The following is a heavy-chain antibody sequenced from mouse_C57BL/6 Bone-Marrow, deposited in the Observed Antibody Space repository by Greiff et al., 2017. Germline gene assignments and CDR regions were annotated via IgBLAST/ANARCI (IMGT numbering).Heavy chain of an antibody. CDR3: ARDTTVVLDY. J-gene: IGHJ2*01. V-gene: IGHV5-17*01. CDR1: GFTFSDYG. D-gene: IGHD1-1*01. Sequence: DVMLVESGGGLVKPGGSLKLSCAASGFTFSDYGMHWVRQATEKGLEWVAYISSGSSTIYYADTVKGRVTISRDNAKNTLFLQMTSLRSEDTAMYYCARDTTVVLDYWGQGTTLTVSS. CDR2: ISSGSSTI.